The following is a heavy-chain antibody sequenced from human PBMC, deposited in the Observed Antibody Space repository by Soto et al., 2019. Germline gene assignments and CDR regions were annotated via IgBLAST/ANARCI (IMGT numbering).Heavy chain of an antibody. CDR3: ARGGTSGWLKGAYDV. D-gene: IGHD6-19*01. CDR1: GGTLNKHA. V-gene: IGHV1-69*01. CDR2: IIHMFGIA. Sequence: QVQLVQSGAEVKKPGSSVKVSCRASGGTLNKHAITWVRRAPGLGLEWLGGIIHMFGIANYPQKFQGRVTITAADSTTTADMELNSLTSDDTAVYYCARGGTSGWLKGAYDVWGQGTMVTVSS. J-gene: IGHJ3*01.